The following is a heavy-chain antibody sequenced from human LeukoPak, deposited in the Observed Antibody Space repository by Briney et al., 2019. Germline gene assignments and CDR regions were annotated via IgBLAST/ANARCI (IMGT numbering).Heavy chain of an antibody. CDR2: IYHSGST. J-gene: IGHJ4*02. Sequence: GSLRLSCAASGFTFSSYWMSWVRQPPGKGLEWIGEIYHSGSTNYNPSLKSRVTISVDKSKNQFSLKLSSVTAADTAVYYCAQIGGYSSSWYGYWGQGTLVTVSS. CDR1: GFTFSSYW. V-gene: IGHV4-4*02. CDR3: AQIGGYSSSWYGY. D-gene: IGHD6-13*01.